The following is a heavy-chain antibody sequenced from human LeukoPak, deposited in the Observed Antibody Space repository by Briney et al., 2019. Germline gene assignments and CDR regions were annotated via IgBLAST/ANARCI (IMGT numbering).Heavy chain of an antibody. CDR2: ISYDGSNK. CDR1: GFTFSSYG. D-gene: IGHD7-27*01. V-gene: IGHV3-30*18. CDR3: AKAKTNWEVDY. J-gene: IGHJ4*02. Sequence: QPGGSLRLSCAASGFTFSSYGMHWVRQAPGKGLEWVAVISYDGSNKYYADSVKGRFTISRDNSKNTLYLQMNSLRAEDTAVYYCAKAKTNWEVDYWGQGTLVTVSS.